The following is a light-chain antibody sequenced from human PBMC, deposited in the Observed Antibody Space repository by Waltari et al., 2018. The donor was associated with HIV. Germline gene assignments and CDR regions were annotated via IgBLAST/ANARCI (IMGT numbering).Light chain of an antibody. CDR3: LSADSSGTYV. Sequence: SSELTQPPSVSVSPGQTARITCPGDAAPKPYTHRFQQKPGQAPLVVIHQNTARPSGIPERFSASRSGTTVTLTISGVQTDDEADYYCLSADSSGTYVFGPGTTVTVL. J-gene: IGLJ1*01. CDR2: QNT. V-gene: IGLV3-25*03. CDR1: AAPKPY.